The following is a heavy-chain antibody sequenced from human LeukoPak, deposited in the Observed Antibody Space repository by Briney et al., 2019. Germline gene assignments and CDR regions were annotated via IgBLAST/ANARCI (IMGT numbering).Heavy chain of an antibody. CDR1: GGSISSGGYY. CDR2: IYHSGST. D-gene: IGHD2-2*01. Sequence: SETLSLTCTVSGGSISSGGYYWSWIRQPPGKGLEWIGYIYHSGSTYYNPSLKSRVTISVDRSKNQFSLKLSSVTAADTAVYYCARGEGVVPAAIDYWGQGTLVTVSS. V-gene: IGHV4-30-2*01. J-gene: IGHJ4*02. CDR3: ARGEGVVPAAIDY.